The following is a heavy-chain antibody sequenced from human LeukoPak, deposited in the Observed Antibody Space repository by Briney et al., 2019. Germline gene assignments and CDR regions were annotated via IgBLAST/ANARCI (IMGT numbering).Heavy chain of an antibody. D-gene: IGHD6-19*01. Sequence: PSETLSLTCSVSGVSISAYYWSWIRQHPGKGLEWIGYIYYSGSTYYNPSLKSRVTISVDTSKNQFSLKLSSVTAADTAVYYCARVPPGIAVAGSYYFDYWGQGTLVTVSS. V-gene: IGHV4-31*03. CDR3: ARVPPGIAVAGSYYFDY. J-gene: IGHJ4*02. CDR1: GVSISAYY. CDR2: IYYSGST.